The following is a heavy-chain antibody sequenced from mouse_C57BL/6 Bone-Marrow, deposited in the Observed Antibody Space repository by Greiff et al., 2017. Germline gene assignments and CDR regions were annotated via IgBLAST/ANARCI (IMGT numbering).Heavy chain of an antibody. Sequence: EVQGVESGGGLVKPGGSLKLSCAASGFTFSDYGMHWVRQAPEKGLEWVAYISSGSSTIYYADTVKGRFTISSDNAKNTLFLQMTSLRSEDTAMYYCARPPPYYGYDVGYFDVWGTGTTVTVSS. V-gene: IGHV5-17*01. CDR3: ARPPPYYGYDVGYFDV. D-gene: IGHD2-9*01. J-gene: IGHJ1*03. CDR1: GFTFSDYG. CDR2: ISSGSSTI.